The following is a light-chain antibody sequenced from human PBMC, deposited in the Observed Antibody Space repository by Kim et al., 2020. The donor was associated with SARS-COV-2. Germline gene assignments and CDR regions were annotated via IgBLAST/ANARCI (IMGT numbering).Light chain of an antibody. V-gene: IGKV3-20*01. CDR1: QSVSSNS. CDR3: QQYVSSQLT. CDR2: GAS. J-gene: IGKJ1*01. Sequence: EIVLTQSPGNLSLSPGERATLSCRASQSVSSNSLAWYQQKRGQAPRLLIYGASSRATGIPDRFTGSGSGTDFTLTISRLEPEDFAVYYCQQYVSSQLTFGQGTKVEIK.